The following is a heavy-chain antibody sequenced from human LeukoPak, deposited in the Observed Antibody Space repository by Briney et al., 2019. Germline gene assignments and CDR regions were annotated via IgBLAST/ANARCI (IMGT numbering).Heavy chain of an antibody. J-gene: IGHJ5*02. CDR1: GYTFTGYY. CDR2: INPNNGGT. V-gene: IGHV1-2*02. Sequence: PGASVKVSCKASGYTFTGYYMHWVRQAPGQGLEWMGWINPNNGGTNYAQKFQGRVTMTRDTSTSTVYMELSSLRSEDTAVYYCARAYPEVLLWFGDSNWFDPWGQGTLVTVSS. D-gene: IGHD3-10*01. CDR3: ARAYPEVLLWFGDSNWFDP.